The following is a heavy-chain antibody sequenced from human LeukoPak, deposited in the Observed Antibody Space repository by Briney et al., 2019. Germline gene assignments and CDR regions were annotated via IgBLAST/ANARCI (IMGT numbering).Heavy chain of an antibody. CDR1: GFTFSNAW. Sequence: PGGSLRLSCAASGFTFSNAWMSWVRQAPGKGLEWVGRIKSKTDGGTTDYAAPVKGRFTISRDDSKNTLYLQMNSLKTEDTAVNYCTTDRYYYDSSGYYHHPYYFDYWGQGTLVTVSS. D-gene: IGHD3-22*01. CDR3: TTDRYYYDSSGYYHHPYYFDY. J-gene: IGHJ4*02. CDR2: IKSKTDGGTT. V-gene: IGHV3-15*01.